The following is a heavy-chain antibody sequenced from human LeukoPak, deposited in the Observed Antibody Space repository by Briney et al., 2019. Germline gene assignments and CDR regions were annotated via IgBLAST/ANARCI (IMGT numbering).Heavy chain of an antibody. Sequence: PGRSLRLSCVASGFTFSSYAMHWVRQAPGKGLEWVAVISYDGSNKYYADSVKGRFTISRDNSKNTLYLQMNSLRAEDTAVYYCARGVGATTFDYWGQGTLVTVSS. CDR1: GFTFSSYA. V-gene: IGHV3-30-3*01. J-gene: IGHJ4*02. D-gene: IGHD1-26*01. CDR3: ARGVGATTFDY. CDR2: ISYDGSNK.